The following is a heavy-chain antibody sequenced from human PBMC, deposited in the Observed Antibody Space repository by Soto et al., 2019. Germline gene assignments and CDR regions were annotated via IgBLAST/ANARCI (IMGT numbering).Heavy chain of an antibody. CDR3: ASTYGGNEYNWFDP. V-gene: IGHV4-39*01. J-gene: IGHJ5*02. Sequence: SETLSVTCPVSGGSISSSIYYWGWIRQPPGKGLEWIGSIYYSGSTYYNPSLKSRVTISVDTSKNQFSLKLSSVTAADTAVYYCASTYGGNEYNWFDPWGQGTLVTSPQ. D-gene: IGHD4-17*01. CDR1: GGSISSSIYY. CDR2: IYYSGST.